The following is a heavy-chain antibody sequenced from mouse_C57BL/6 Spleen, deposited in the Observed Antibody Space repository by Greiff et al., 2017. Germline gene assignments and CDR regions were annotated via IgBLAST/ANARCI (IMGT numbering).Heavy chain of an antibody. CDR3: ARKGTYYSSPQAMDY. D-gene: IGHD2-5*01. Sequence: QVHVKQPGAELVRPGSSVKLSCKASGYTFTSYWMHWVKQRPIQGLEWIGNIDPSDSETHYNQKFKDKATLTVDKSSSTAYMQLSSLTSEDSAVYYCARKGTYYSSPQAMDYWGQGTSVTVSS. V-gene: IGHV1-52*01. J-gene: IGHJ4*01. CDR2: IDPSDSET. CDR1: GYTFTSYW.